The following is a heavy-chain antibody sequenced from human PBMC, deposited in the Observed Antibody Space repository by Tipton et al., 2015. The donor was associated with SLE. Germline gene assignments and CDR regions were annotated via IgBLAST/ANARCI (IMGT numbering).Heavy chain of an antibody. Sequence: TLSLTCTVSGGFISSYYWSWVRQPAGKGLEWIGRIYTSGSTNYNPSLKSRVTISVDTSKNQFSLKLSSVTAADTAVYYCAREAVAGYFDYWGQGTLVTVSS. CDR3: AREAVAGYFDY. J-gene: IGHJ4*02. CDR2: IYTSGST. V-gene: IGHV4-4*07. CDR1: GGFISSYY. D-gene: IGHD6-19*01.